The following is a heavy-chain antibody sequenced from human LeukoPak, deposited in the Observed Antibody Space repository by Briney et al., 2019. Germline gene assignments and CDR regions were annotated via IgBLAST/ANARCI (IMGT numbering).Heavy chain of an antibody. V-gene: IGHV5-51*01. CDR1: GYSFTSYW. CDR3: ARRLGDCTNGVCTYYFDY. J-gene: IGHJ4*02. Sequence: GESLKISCKGSGYSFTSYWIGWVRQVPGKGLEWMGIVYPGDSDTRYSPSFQGQVTISADKSISTAYLQWSSLKASDTAMYYCARRLGDCTNGVCTYYFDYWGQGTLVTVSS. D-gene: IGHD2-8*01. CDR2: VYPGDSDT.